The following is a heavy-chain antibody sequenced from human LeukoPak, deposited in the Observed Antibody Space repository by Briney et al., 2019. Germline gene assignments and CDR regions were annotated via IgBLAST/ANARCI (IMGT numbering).Heavy chain of an antibody. V-gene: IGHV3-7*01. D-gene: IGHD5-24*01. CDR1: GFTFRSHW. Sequence: GGSLRLSCVGSGFTFRSHWVNWVRQSPGKGLEWVANIKPDGIDKYYVDSARGRFTVSRDNAKNSAFLQMNSLKAEDTAIYYCATISAQTFDIWGQGTLVSVSS. J-gene: IGHJ3*02. CDR3: ATISAQTFDI. CDR2: IKPDGIDK.